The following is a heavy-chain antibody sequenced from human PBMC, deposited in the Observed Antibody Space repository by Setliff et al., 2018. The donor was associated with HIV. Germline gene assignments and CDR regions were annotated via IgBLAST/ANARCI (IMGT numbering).Heavy chain of an antibody. J-gene: IGHJ4*02. V-gene: IGHV1-69*10. CDR2: IISILDIT. Sequence: ASVKVSCKASGGTSSTHAMNWVRQAPGQGLEWMGQIISILDITTYAQQLQGRVTITADESTSTFYMELSSLRSADTAVYYCARVTRDYYDSRALYYFDYWGQGTLVTVSS. CDR1: GGTSSTHA. D-gene: IGHD3-22*01. CDR3: ARVTRDYYDSRALYYFDY.